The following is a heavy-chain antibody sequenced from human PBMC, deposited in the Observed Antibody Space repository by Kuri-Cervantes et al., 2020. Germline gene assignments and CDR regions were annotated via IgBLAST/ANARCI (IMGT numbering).Heavy chain of an antibody. V-gene: IGHV1-8*01. CDR2: MNADDGHT. D-gene: IGHD3-10*01. CDR3: ARRGVLGPGSSRLDS. Sequence: ASVKVSCKASGYTFNSFDINWVRRATGQGLEYLGWMNADDGHTGYAQKFQGRVTMTRDTSTNTAFMELSSPTSEDTAVYYCARRGVLGPGSSRLDSWGQGTLVTVSS. CDR1: GYTFNSFD. J-gene: IGHJ4*02.